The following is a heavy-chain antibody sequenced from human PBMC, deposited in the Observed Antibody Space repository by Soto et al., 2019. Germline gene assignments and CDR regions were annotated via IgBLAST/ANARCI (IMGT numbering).Heavy chain of an antibody. CDR1: GFTFNTYG. J-gene: IGHJ6*02. V-gene: IGHV3-33*08. CDR3: ARADCTGAYCYSWPFNYGVDV. CDR2: IWYDGSNK. D-gene: IGHD2-15*01. Sequence: ESGGGVVQPGGSLRLSCTTSGFTFNTYGMHWVRQAPGKGLEWVAIIWYDGSNKYYADPFKGRFTISRDNSRNTLYLQMNSLRAEDTALYYCARADCTGAYCYSWPFNYGVDVWGQGTTVTVSS.